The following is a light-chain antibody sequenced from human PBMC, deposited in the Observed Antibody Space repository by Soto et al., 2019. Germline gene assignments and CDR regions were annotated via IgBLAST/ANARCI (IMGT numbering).Light chain of an antibody. V-gene: IGKV1-27*01. CDR3: HSYNSIPRT. Sequence: DIQMAQSPSSLSASIGDRVTITCRASQGISEYLAWYQQRPGNAPNLLIYGASILQSGVPSRFSGSGSGTHFTLTIGSLPPEDVATYYCHSYNSIPRTFGQGTTVE. J-gene: IGKJ1*01. CDR1: QGISEY. CDR2: GAS.